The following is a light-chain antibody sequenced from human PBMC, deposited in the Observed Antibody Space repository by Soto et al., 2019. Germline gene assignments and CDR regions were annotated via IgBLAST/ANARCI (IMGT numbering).Light chain of an antibody. Sequence: QLVLTQPASVSGSPGQSITISCTGTSSDVGSYNLVSWYQQHPGKAPKVLIYEDSKRPSGVSDHFSASKSGNTASLTISGLQADDEADYYCCSYAGSSTLLFGGGTQLTVL. CDR1: SSDVGSYNL. J-gene: IGLJ3*02. CDR2: EDS. V-gene: IGLV2-23*01. CDR3: CSYAGSSTLL.